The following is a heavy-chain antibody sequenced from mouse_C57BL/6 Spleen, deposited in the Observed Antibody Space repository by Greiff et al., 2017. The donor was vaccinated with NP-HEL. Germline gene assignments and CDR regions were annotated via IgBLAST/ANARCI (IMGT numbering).Heavy chain of an antibody. CDR2: INYDGSST. V-gene: IGHV5-16*01. D-gene: IGHD1-1*01. CDR3: ARALRFYYAMDY. Sequence: EVKLVESEGGLVQPGSSMKLSCTASGFTFSDYYMAWVRQVQEKGLEWVANINYDGSSTYYLDSLKSRFIISRDNAKNILYRQMSSLKSEYTATYYCARALRFYYAMDYWGQVTSVTVSS. J-gene: IGHJ4*01. CDR1: GFTFSDYY.